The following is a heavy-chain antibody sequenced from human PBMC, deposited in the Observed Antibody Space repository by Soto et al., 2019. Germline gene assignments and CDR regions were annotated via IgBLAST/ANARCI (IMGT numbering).Heavy chain of an antibody. Sequence: PGGSLRLSCAASGFTFSSYWMSWVRQAPGKGLEWVANIKEDGSEKYHVDAVKGRFSISRDNAENSMYLQMNSLRAEDTAIYYWARDLWVTTAYYYMDVWGKGTTVTVSS. V-gene: IGHV3-7*01. D-gene: IGHD4-17*01. J-gene: IGHJ6*03. CDR3: ARDLWVTTAYYYMDV. CDR2: IKEDGSEK. CDR1: GFTFSSYW.